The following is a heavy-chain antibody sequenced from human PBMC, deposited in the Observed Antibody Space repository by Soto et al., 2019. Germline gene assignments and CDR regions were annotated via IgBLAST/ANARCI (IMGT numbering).Heavy chain of an antibody. D-gene: IGHD3-10*01. J-gene: IGHJ3*02. CDR2: IWNDGSNE. CDR1: GFTFSRDA. Sequence: QLVESGGGVVQPGRSLRLSCAASGFTFSRDAMHWVRQAPGKGLEWVAFIWNDGSNEYYADSGKGRAIISRDNSEKTVYLQINSLRGENTAVYFCVRDAADSGYAFDIWGQGTMVTVSS. CDR3: VRDAADSGYAFDI. V-gene: IGHV3-33*01.